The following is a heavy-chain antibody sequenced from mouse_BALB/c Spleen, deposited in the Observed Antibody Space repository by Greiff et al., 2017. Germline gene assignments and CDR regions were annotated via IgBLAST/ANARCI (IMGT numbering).Heavy chain of an antibody. CDR2: ISYDGSN. V-gene: IGHV3-6*02. CDR3: ARGVTTVDY. J-gene: IGHJ2*01. CDR1: GYSITSGYY. D-gene: IGHD1-1*01. Sequence: DVKLQESGPGLVKPSQSLSLTCSVTGYSITSGYYWNWIRQFPGNKLEWMGYISYDGSNNYNPSLKNRISITRDTSKNQFFLKLNSVTTEDTATYYCARGVTTVDYWGQGNTLTVSS.